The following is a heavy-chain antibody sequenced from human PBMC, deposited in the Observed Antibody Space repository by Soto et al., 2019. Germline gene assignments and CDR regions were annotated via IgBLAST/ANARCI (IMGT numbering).Heavy chain of an antibody. CDR1: GFTFSSYA. CDR3: DYYDFWSGYGTRDY. J-gene: IGHJ4*02. Sequence: GGSLRLSCASSGFTFSSYAMSWVRQAPGKGLEWVSAISGSGGSTYYADSVKGRFTISRDNSKNTLYLQMNSLRAEDTAVYYCDYYDFWSGYGTRDYWGQGTLVTVSP. CDR2: ISGSGGST. D-gene: IGHD3-3*01. V-gene: IGHV3-23*01.